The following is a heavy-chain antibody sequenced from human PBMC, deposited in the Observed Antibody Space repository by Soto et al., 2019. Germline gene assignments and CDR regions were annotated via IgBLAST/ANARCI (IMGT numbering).Heavy chain of an antibody. CDR3: VLQPYFYGSGSHYYFDY. J-gene: IGHJ4*02. CDR2: INGRGNST. V-gene: IGHV3-23*01. Sequence: EVQLLESGGGLVQPGGSLRLSCAASGFTFSTYAMSWVRQAPGKGLEWVSSINGRGNSTYYADSVKGRFTISRDNSKNTLYLQINSLRAEDTAVYYCVLQPYFYGSGSHYYFDYWGRVTLVTVSS. CDR1: GFTFSTYA. D-gene: IGHD3-10*01.